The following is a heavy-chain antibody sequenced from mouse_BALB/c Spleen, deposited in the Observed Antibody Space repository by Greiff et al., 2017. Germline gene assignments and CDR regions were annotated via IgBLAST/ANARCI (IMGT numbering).Heavy chain of an antibody. D-gene: IGHD1-2*01. CDR1: GYSFTGYY. CDR2: INPYNGAT. V-gene: IGHV1-31*01. CDR3: ARGVTTATAWFAY. Sequence: VQLQQSGPELVKPGASVKISCKASGYSFTGYYMHWVKQSHVKSLEWIGRINPYNGATSYNQNFKDKASLTVDKSSSTAYMELHSLTSEDSAVYYCARGVTTATAWFAYWGQGTLVTVSA. J-gene: IGHJ3*01.